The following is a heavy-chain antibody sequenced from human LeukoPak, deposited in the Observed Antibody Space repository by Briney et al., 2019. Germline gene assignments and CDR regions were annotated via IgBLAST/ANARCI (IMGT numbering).Heavy chain of an antibody. CDR1: GFTLTEYN. CDR2: INPHSGVT. CDR3: GREGNQVLTKNFDL. J-gene: IGHJ4*02. D-gene: IGHD4-23*01. Sequence: ASVKVSCKTSGFTLTEYNIHSVRLAPRQGLEWMGYINPHSGVTSCPQRFRGRVTLTTDTSSRAAYMDLSSLTSGDTAIYYCGREGNQVLTKNFDLGGQGALVTVSS. V-gene: IGHV1-2*02.